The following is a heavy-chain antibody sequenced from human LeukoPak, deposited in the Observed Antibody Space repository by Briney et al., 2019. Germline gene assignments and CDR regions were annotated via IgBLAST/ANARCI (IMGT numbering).Heavy chain of an antibody. J-gene: IGHJ4*02. V-gene: IGHV4-30-2*01. CDR1: GGSISSGGYS. D-gene: IGHD4-17*01. Sequence: PSETLSLTCAVSGGSISSGGYSWSWIRQPPGKGLEWIGYIYHSGSTYYNPSLKSRVTISVDRSKNQFSPKLSSVTAADTAVYYCARVAANDYGGNGEYYFDYWGQGTLVTVSS. CDR3: ARVAANDYGGNGEYYFDY. CDR2: IYHSGST.